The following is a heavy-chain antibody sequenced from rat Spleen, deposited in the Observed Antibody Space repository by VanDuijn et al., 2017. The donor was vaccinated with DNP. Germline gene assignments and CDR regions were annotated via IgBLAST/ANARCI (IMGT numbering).Heavy chain of an antibody. CDR1: GFTLSDYY. Sequence: EVQLVESGGGLVQPGRSLKLSCAASGFTLSDYYMAWVRQAPTKGLEWVAYMSYDGGSNYHGDSVKGRFTISRDIVKNILYVQMNSLRSEDMATYYCARHVLPLRVWDYWGQGVMVTVSS. CDR3: ARHVLPLRVWDY. CDR2: MSYDGGSN. J-gene: IGHJ2*01. V-gene: IGHV5-22*01. D-gene: IGHD1-4*01.